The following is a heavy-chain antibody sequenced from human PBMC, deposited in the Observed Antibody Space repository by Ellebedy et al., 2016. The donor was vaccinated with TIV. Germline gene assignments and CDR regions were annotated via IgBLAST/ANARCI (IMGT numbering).Heavy chain of an antibody. CDR2: ISSSSSTI. D-gene: IGHD1-26*01. Sequence: GESLKISCAASGFTLRSYSMNWVRQAPGKGLEWVSYISSSSSTIYYADSVKGRFTISRDNSQNTVSLQMSSLRAEDTAVYYCARGGGSYLDYWGQGSLVSVSS. J-gene: IGHJ4*02. CDR1: GFTLRSYS. V-gene: IGHV3-48*01. CDR3: ARGGGSYLDY.